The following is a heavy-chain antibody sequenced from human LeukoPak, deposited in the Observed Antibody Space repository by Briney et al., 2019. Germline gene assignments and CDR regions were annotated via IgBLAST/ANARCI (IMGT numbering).Heavy chain of an antibody. V-gene: IGHV3-7*01. CDR1: GFTFRNSW. D-gene: IGHD6-6*01. Sequence: GGSLRLSCAASGFTFRNSWMRWVRQAPGKGLEWVANINQDGSEKYYVDSVEGRFTISRDNAKNSLSLQMDSLRGEDTAVYFCVRALGSSSADFWGQGTLVTVSS. CDR3: VRALGSSSADF. J-gene: IGHJ4*02. CDR2: INQDGSEK.